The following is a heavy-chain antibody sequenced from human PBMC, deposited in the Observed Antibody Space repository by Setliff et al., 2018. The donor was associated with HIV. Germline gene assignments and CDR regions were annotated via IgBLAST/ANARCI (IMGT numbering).Heavy chain of an antibody. CDR2: VNPNSDNT. D-gene: IGHD3-22*01. Sequence: ASVKVSCKASGCTFTSYDINWVRQATGQGLEWMGWVNPNSDNTGYAQKFQGRVTMTRDTSISTAYMELNNLKFEDTAVYYCARARRDSYDRGRRNHYYIDVWGKGTTVTVSS. J-gene: IGHJ6*03. V-gene: IGHV1-8*02. CDR1: GCTFTSYD. CDR3: ARARRDSYDRGRRNHYYIDV.